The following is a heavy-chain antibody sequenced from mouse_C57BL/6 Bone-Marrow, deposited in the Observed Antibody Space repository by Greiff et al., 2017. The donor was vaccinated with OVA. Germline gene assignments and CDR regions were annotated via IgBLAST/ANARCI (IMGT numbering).Heavy chain of an antibody. D-gene: IGHD1-1*01. Sequence: EVKLQESVAELVRPGASVKLSCTASGFNIKNTYMHWVKQRPEQGLEWIGRIDPANGNTKYAPKFQGKATITADTSSNTAYLQLSSLTSEDTAIYYCARSITTVVATNAMDYWGQGTSVTVSS. CDR3: ARSITTVVATNAMDY. CDR1: GFNIKNTY. CDR2: IDPANGNT. V-gene: IGHV14-3*01. J-gene: IGHJ4*01.